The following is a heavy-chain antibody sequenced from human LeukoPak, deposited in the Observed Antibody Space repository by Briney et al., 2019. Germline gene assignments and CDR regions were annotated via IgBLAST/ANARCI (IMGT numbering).Heavy chain of an antibody. D-gene: IGHD6-13*01. CDR1: GFTFSSYN. CDR2: ISSSSSYI. CDR3: ARDKIAAAGTDYYYGMDV. Sequence: GGSLRLSCAASGFTFSSYNMKWVRQAPGKGLEWVSSISSSSSYIYYADSVKGRFTISRDNAKNSLYLQMNSLRAEDTAVYYCARDKIAAAGTDYYYGMDVWGQGTTVTVSS. J-gene: IGHJ6*02. V-gene: IGHV3-21*01.